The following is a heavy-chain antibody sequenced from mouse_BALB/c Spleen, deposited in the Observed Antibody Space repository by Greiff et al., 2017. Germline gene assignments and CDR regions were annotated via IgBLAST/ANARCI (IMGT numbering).Heavy chain of an antibody. Sequence: EVQGVESGGGLVKPGGSLKLSCAASGFAFSSYDMSWVRQTPEKRLEWVAYISSGGGSTYYPDTVKGRFTISRDNAKNTLYLQMSSLKSEDTAMYYCARHAYYGNYYAMDYWGQGTSVTVSS. V-gene: IGHV5-12-1*01. CDR1: GFAFSSYD. CDR2: ISSGGGST. J-gene: IGHJ4*01. D-gene: IGHD2-10*01. CDR3: ARHAYYGNYYAMDY.